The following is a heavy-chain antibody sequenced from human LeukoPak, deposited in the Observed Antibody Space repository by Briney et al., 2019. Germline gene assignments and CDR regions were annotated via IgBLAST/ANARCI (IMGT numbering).Heavy chain of an antibody. J-gene: IGHJ5*02. CDR3: ARDARGTYCSSTSCYSDNWFDP. V-gene: IGHV4-59*01. CDR1: GGSISSYY. CDR2: IYYSGST. Sequence: SETLSLTCTASGGSISSYYWSWIRQPPGKGLEWIGYIYYSGSTNYNPSLKSRVTISVDTSKNQFSLKLSSVTAADTAVYYCARDARGTYCSSTSCYSDNWFDPWGQGTLVTVSS. D-gene: IGHD2-2*01.